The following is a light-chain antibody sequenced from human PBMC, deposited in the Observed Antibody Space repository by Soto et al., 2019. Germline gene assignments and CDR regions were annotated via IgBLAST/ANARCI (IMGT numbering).Light chain of an antibody. V-gene: IGLV1-44*01. CDR1: SSNIAPNT. J-gene: IGLJ1*01. CDR3: SAWDDSLNGYV. Sequence: QSVLTQPPSASGTPGQRVTISCSGSSSNIAPNTVNWYQHLPGAAPQLLIFANDRRPSGVPDRFSGSRSGTSASLAISGLQAEDEADYDCSAWDDSLNGYVFGTGTKLTVL. CDR2: AND.